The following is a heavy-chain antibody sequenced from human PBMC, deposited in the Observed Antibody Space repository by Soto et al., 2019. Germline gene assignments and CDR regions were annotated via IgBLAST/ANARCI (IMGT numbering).Heavy chain of an antibody. J-gene: IGHJ4*02. D-gene: IGHD6-19*01. V-gene: IGHV3-33*01. CDR2: IWYDVSIK. CDR3: ASQIAVAGSFDY. CDR1: GFSFSDYG. Sequence: QVQLVESGGGVVQPGRSLRLSCAASGFSFSDYGMHWIRQTPGKGLAWVAVIWYDVSIKYYTDSVKGRFTISRDNSKNTVYLQMHSLRVEDTAIYYCASQIAVAGSFDYWGQGTLITVSS.